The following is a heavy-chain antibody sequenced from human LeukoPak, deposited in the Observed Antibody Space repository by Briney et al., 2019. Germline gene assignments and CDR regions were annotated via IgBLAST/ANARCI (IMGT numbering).Heavy chain of an antibody. J-gene: IGHJ4*02. Sequence: PGGSLRLSCAASGFTFRSYVIYWVRQAPGKGLEWVSGISGSGGDTYFADSVKGRFTISRDNSKNTVFLQMDSLRAEDTAVYYCAKTTAGYTTGRSPGWPVDYWGQGTLVTVSS. CDR3: AKTTAGYTTGRSPGWPVDY. V-gene: IGHV3-23*01. D-gene: IGHD6-19*01. CDR2: ISGSGGDT. CDR1: GFTFRSYV.